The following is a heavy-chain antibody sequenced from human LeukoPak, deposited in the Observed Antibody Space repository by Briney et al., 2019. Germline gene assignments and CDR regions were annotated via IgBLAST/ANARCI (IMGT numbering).Heavy chain of an antibody. Sequence: PGGSLRLSCAASGFTVSSNYMSWVRQAPGKGLEWVSVIYGGGSTYYADSVKGRFTISRDNSKNTLYLQMNSLRAEDTAVYYCARDATAGYSSGWGQGTLVTVSS. CDR3: ARDATAGYSSG. D-gene: IGHD6-19*01. J-gene: IGHJ4*02. CDR2: IYGGGST. V-gene: IGHV3-66*02. CDR1: GFTVSSNY.